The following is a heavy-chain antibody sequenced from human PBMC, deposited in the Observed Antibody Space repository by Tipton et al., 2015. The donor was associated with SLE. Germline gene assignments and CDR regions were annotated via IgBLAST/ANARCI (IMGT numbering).Heavy chain of an antibody. D-gene: IGHD5-24*01. J-gene: IGHJ5*02. V-gene: IGHV4-61*01. Sequence: TLSLTCTVSGDSVGSGTYSWEWIRQPPGKGLEWIGFIFFTGSTDYNPSLQSRVTISVDPSKNQSSLSLNSMTAADTAVYFCARDPAPIKTTTTDWFDPWGQGTLVTVSS. CDR2: IFFTGST. CDR3: ARDPAPIKTTTTDWFDP. CDR1: GDSVGSGTYS.